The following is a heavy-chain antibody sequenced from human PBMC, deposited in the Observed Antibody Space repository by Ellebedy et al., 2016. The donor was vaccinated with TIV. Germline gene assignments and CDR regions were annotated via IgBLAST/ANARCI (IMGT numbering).Heavy chain of an antibody. CDR2: INPNSGGT. CDR3: ARDLVWGGSIAAAGTGYFDL. Sequence: ASVKVSXXASGYTFTGYYMHWVRQAPGQGLEWMGWINPNSGGTNYAQKFQGRVTMTRDTSISTAYMELSRLRSDDTAVYYCARDLVWGGSIAAAGTGYFDLWGRGTLVTVSS. CDR1: GYTFTGYY. J-gene: IGHJ2*01. V-gene: IGHV1-2*02. D-gene: IGHD6-13*01.